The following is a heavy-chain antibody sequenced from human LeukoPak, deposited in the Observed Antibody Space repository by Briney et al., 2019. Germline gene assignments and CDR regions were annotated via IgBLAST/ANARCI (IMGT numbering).Heavy chain of an antibody. CDR1: SGSISSSHYY. CDR2: IHYSGTT. Sequence: SETLSLTCTVSSGSISSSHYYWDWIRQPPGKGLEWIGTIHYSGTTYYNPSLESRATISVDASKNQFYLMLNSVTAADTAVYYCARQISDYYYYYIDVWGKGTTVTVSS. D-gene: IGHD3-3*01. J-gene: IGHJ6*03. CDR3: ARQISDYYYYYIDV. V-gene: IGHV4-39*01.